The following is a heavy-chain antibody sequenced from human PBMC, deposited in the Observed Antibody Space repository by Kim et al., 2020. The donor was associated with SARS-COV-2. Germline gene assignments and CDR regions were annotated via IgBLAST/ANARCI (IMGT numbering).Heavy chain of an antibody. CDR3: ARGTSSITIFGVVIHPGYYYYYYMDV. V-gene: IGHV4-34*01. CDR1: GGSFSGYY. Sequence: SETLSLTCAVYGGSFSGYYWSWIRQPPGKGLEWIGEINHSGSTNYNTSLKSRVTISVDTSKNQFSLKLSSVTAADTAVYYCARGTSSITIFGVVIHPGYYYYYYMDVWGKGTTVTVSS. D-gene: IGHD3-3*01. J-gene: IGHJ6*03. CDR2: INHSGST.